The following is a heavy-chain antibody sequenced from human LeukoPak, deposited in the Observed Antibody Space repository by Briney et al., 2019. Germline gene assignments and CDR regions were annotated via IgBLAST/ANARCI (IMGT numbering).Heavy chain of an antibody. CDR1: GGSISSGGYY. CDR3: ARDEVEGSSNAFDI. Sequence: PSQTLSLTCTVSGGSISSGGYYWSWIRQHPGKGLEWIGYIYYSGSTYYNPSLKSRVTISVDSSKNQFSLKLSSVTAADTAVYYCARDEVEGSSNAFDIWGQGTMVTVSS. V-gene: IGHV4-31*03. D-gene: IGHD6-13*01. J-gene: IGHJ3*02. CDR2: IYYSGST.